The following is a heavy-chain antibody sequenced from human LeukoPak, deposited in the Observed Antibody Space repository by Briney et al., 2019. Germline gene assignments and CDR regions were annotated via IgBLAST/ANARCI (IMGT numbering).Heavy chain of an antibody. CDR3: AREDIVVVPAAYDY. CDR2: INPNSGGT. V-gene: IGHV1-2*02. J-gene: IGHJ4*02. CDR1: GYTFTGYY. Sequence: ASAKVSCKASGYTFTGYYMHWVRQAPGQGLEWMGWINPNSGGTNYAQKFQGRVTMTRDTSISTAYMELSRLRSDDTAVYYCAREDIVVVPAAYDYWGQGTLVTVSS. D-gene: IGHD2-2*01.